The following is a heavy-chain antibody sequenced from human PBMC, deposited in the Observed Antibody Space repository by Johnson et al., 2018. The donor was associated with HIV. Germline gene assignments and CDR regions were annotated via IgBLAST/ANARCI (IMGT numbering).Heavy chain of an antibody. CDR1: GFTFSSYA. D-gene: IGHD2-21*01. J-gene: IGHJ3*02. Sequence: QVQLVESGGGVVQPGRSLRLSCAASGFTFSSYAMHWVRQAPGKGLEWVAVISYDGSNKYYADSVKGRFTISRDNSKNTLYLQMNSLRAEDTAVYYCAREIAPYWGGDCSQSAFDIWGQGTMVTVSS. CDR3: AREIAPYWGGDCSQSAFDI. V-gene: IGHV3-30*04. CDR2: ISYDGSNK.